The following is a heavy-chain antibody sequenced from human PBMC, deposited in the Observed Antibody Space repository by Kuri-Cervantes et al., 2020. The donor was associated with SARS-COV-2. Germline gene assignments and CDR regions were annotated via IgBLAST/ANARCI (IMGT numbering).Heavy chain of an antibody. CDR2: ISAYNGNT. J-gene: IGHJ4*02. CDR3: ARVGIYDYSNYRPFDY. CDR1: GYTFTSYG. Sequence: ASVKVSCKASGYTFTSYGISWVRQAPGQGLEWMGWISAYNGNTNYAQKLQGRVTMTTDTSTSTAYMELSSLRSDDTAVYYCARVGIYDYSNYRPFDYWGQGTLVTVSS. V-gene: IGHV1-18*01. D-gene: IGHD4-11*01.